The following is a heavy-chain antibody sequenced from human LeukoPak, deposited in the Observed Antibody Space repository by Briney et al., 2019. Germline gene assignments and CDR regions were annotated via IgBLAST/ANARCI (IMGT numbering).Heavy chain of an antibody. Sequence: PGGSLRLSCAASGFTFDGYAMHWVRQAPGKGLEWVSGISWNSGSIGYADSVKGRFTISRDNAKNSLYLQMNSLRAEDTALYYCAKDSPLRDGYNPLWFDPWGQGTLVTVSS. D-gene: IGHD5-24*01. CDR2: ISWNSGSI. CDR3: AKDSPLRDGYNPLWFDP. V-gene: IGHV3-9*01. J-gene: IGHJ5*02. CDR1: GFTFDGYA.